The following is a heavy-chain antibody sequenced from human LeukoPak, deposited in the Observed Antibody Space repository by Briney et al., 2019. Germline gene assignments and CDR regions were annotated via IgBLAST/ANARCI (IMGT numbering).Heavy chain of an antibody. Sequence: GGSLRLSCAASGFTVSSNYMSWVRQAPGKGLEWVSVIYSGGSTYYADSVKGRFTISRDNSKNTLYLQMNSLRAADTAVYYCATAGTMARYYYYMDVWGKGTTVTVSS. CDR3: ATAGTMARYYYYMDV. CDR1: GFTVSSNY. CDR2: IYSGGST. J-gene: IGHJ6*03. D-gene: IGHD3-10*01. V-gene: IGHV3-53*01.